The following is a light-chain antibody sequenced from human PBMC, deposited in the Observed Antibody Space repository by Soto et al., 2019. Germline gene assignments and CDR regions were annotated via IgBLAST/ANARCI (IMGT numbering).Light chain of an antibody. J-gene: IGKJ2*01. CDR2: DAS. CDR3: QQYDNLLMYT. V-gene: IGKV1-33*01. Sequence: DIQMTQSPSSLSASVGDRVNITCQASQDISNYLNWYQQKPGKAPKLLIYDASNLETGVPSRFSGSGSGTDFTFTISSLQPEDIATYYCQQYDNLLMYTFGQGTKLEIK. CDR1: QDISNY.